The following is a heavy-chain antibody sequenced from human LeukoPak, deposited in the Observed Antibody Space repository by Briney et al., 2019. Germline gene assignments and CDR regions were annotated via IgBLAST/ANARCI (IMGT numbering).Heavy chain of an antibody. CDR1: GFTFSNYA. D-gene: IGHD5-24*01. CDR2: ISYDGSNK. Sequence: GGSLRLSCAASGFTFSNYAMHWVRQAPGKGLEWVAVISYDGSNKYYADSVKGRFTISRDNSKNTLYLQMNSLRAEDTAVYYCAKRDGYNSGPFDYWGQGTLVTVSS. J-gene: IGHJ4*02. CDR3: AKRDGYNSGPFDY. V-gene: IGHV3-30*18.